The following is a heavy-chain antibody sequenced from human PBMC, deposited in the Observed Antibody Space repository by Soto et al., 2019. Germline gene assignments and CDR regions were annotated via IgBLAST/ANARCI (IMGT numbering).Heavy chain of an antibody. D-gene: IGHD3-10*01. CDR2: MNPNSGNT. V-gene: IGHV1-8*01. CDR1: GYTFTSYD. J-gene: IGHJ4*02. Sequence: ASVKVSCKASGYTFTSYDINWVRQATGQGLEWMGWMNPNSGNTGYAQKFQGRVTMTRDTSKSTANLELSSLRSEDTAVYYCSTQLLWFGELWSYFDYWGQGTLVTVS. CDR3: STQLLWFGELWSYFDY.